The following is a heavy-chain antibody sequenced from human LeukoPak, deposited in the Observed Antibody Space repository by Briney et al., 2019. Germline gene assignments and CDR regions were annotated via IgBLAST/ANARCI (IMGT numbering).Heavy chain of an antibody. CDR1: GFTFSSYE. CDR3: ARGTWPNKLFDY. V-gene: IGHV3-48*03. D-gene: IGHD1/OR15-1a*01. J-gene: IGHJ4*02. Sequence: GALRLSCAASGFTFSSYEMNWVRQAPGKGLEWVSYISSSGSTIYYADSVKGRFTISRDNAKNSLYLQINSLRAEDTAVYYCARGTWPNKLFDYWGQGTLVTVSS. CDR2: ISSSGSTI.